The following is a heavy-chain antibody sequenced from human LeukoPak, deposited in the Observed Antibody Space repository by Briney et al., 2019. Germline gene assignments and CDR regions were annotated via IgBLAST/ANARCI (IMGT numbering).Heavy chain of an antibody. CDR3: AGDYYGSGSYYDY. Sequence: GGSLRLSCAASGFTVNSNYMSWVRQAPGKGLEWASVIYSGGSTYYADSVKGRFTISRDNSKNTLYLQMNSLRAEDTAVYYCAGDYYGSGSYYDYWGQGTLVTVSS. CDR1: GFTVNSNY. J-gene: IGHJ4*02. D-gene: IGHD3-10*01. V-gene: IGHV3-66*01. CDR2: IYSGGST.